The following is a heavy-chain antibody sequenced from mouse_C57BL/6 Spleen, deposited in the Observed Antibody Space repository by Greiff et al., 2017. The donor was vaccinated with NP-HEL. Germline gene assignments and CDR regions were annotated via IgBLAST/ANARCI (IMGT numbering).Heavy chain of an antibody. CDR2: IDPEDGET. Sequence: VQLQQSGAELVKPGASVKLSCTASGFNIKDYYMHWVKQRTEQGLEWIGRIDPEDGETKYAPKFQGKATITADTSSNTAYLQLSSLTSEDTAVYYGAGDYYGSRIYWYFDVWGTGTTVTVSS. D-gene: IGHD1-1*01. J-gene: IGHJ1*03. V-gene: IGHV14-2*01. CDR1: GFNIKDYY. CDR3: AGDYYGSRIYWYFDV.